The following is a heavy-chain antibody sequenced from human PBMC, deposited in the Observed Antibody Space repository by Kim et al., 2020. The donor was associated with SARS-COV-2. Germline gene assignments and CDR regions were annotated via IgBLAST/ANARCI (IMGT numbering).Heavy chain of an antibody. CDR2: LNCDRGCI. D-gene: IGHD4-17*01. J-gene: IGHJ6*03. V-gene: IGHV3-74*01. CDR3: AMAYGGYSYY. Sequence: GGSLRLSCAASGFTFSVYWMHWVRQAPGKWLEWVSCLNCDRGCIGYADSVKGQCTISRDNAKNTLYLQMITLRVQDTGVSFCAMAYGGYSYY. CDR1: GFTFSVYW.